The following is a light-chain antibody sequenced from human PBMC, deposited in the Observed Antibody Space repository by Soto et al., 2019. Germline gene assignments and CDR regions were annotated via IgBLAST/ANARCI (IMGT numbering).Light chain of an antibody. Sequence: ESVLTQSPGTLSLSPGERATLSCRASQSVSNNYLAWYLQKPGQAPRLLIYGASSRATGIPDRFSGSGSGTDFSLTISRLEPEDFAVYYCQQYGSSPQTFGQGTKVEIK. CDR3: QQYGSSPQT. CDR2: GAS. CDR1: QSVSNNY. V-gene: IGKV3-20*01. J-gene: IGKJ1*01.